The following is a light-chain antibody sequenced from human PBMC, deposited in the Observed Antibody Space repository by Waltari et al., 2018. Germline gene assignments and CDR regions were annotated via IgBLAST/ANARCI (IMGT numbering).Light chain of an antibody. V-gene: IGKV1-5*03. CDR2: KAS. J-gene: IGKJ2*01. CDR1: QTFGDW. Sequence: DIQMTQSPSTVSASVGDRVTIPCRASQTFGDWLAWYQQKPGKAPKLLIYKASTLKNGVPSRFSGSVSRSEFTLTIGSLQPDDLAIYYCQLYNTFSSFGHVTRLEL. CDR3: QLYNTFSS.